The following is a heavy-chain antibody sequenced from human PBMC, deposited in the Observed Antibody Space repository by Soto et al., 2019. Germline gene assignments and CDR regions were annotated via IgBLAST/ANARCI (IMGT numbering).Heavy chain of an antibody. CDR1: GGSVSSGSYY. CDR2: IYYSGST. Sequence: PSETLSLTCTVSGGSVSSGSYYWSWIRQPPGKGLEWIGYIYYSGSTNYNPSLKSRVTISVDTSKNQFSLKLSSVTAADTAVYYCATGEFITMVRGVTTIYYYYGMDVWGQGTTVTVSS. D-gene: IGHD3-10*01. J-gene: IGHJ6*02. CDR3: ATGEFITMVRGVTTIYYYYGMDV. V-gene: IGHV4-61*01.